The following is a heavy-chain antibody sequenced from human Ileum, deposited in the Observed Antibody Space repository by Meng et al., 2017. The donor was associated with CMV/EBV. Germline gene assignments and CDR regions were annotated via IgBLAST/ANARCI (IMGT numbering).Heavy chain of an antibody. CDR1: GFGFSSFE. V-gene: IGHV3-48*03. J-gene: IGHJ3*02. D-gene: IGHD3-3*01. CDR2: ISGSGLTT. CDR3: VRDFWSGLDAFDI. Sequence: GESLKISCAASGFGFSSFEMNWVRQAPEKGLEWVSYISGSGLTTYYADSVKGRFTISRDNAKNSLYLEMSSLRVEDTAVYYCVRDFWSGLDAFDIWGQGTMVTVSS.